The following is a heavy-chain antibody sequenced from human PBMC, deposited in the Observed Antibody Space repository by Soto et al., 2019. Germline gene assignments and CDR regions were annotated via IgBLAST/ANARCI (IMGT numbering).Heavy chain of an antibody. Sequence: QVHLVQSGAEVKQPGASVKVSCKASGYTFSVYHMHWVRQAPGQGLEWMGWVHPNSGGTNYAQSFEGRVTMTRDTSINTAYMELSRLTSDDTSVYYCAKELQRGMHVWGQGTTVTVSS. CDR2: VHPNSGGT. J-gene: IGHJ6*02. CDR1: GYTFSVYH. D-gene: IGHD4-4*01. V-gene: IGHV1-2*02. CDR3: AKELQRGMHV.